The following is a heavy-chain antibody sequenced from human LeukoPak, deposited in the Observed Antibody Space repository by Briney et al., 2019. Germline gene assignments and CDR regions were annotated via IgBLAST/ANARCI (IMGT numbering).Heavy chain of an antibody. CDR1: GGTFSSYA. V-gene: IGHV1-69*05. J-gene: IGHJ6*03. D-gene: IGHD2-2*03. CDR2: IIPIFGTA. CDR3: ARGPSVGSTVYYYYYYMDV. Sequence: ASVKVSCKASGGTFSSYAISWVRQAPGQGLEWMGGIIPIFGTANYAQKFQGRVTITTDESTSTAYMELSSLRSEDTAVYYCARGPSVGSTVYYYYYYMDVWGKGTTVTVSS.